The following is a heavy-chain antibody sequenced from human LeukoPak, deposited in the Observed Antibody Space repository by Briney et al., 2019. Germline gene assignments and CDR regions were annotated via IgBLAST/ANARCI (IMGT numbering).Heavy chain of an antibody. J-gene: IGHJ2*01. V-gene: IGHV3-30*18. CDR1: GFTFSNYG. D-gene: IGHD6-13*01. Sequence: GGSLRLSCAASGFTFSNYGMYWVRQAPGKGLEWVAVISYDGNNKYYVDSVKGRFTISRDNSKNTLYLQMNSLRADDTAVYYCVKNWQQLVLRLGYFDLWGRGTLVTVSS. CDR3: VKNWQQLVLRLGYFDL. CDR2: ISYDGNNK.